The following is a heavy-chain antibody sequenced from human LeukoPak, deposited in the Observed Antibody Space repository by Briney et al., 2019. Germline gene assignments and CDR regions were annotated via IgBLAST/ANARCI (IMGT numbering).Heavy chain of an antibody. CDR2: ISAYNGNT. CDR3: ARTLRGYSYGRHFDY. D-gene: IGHD5-18*01. V-gene: IGHV1-18*01. Sequence: ASVKVSCKASGGTFSSYAISWVRQAPGQGLEWMGWISAYNGNTNYAQKLQGRVTMTTDTSTSTAYMELRSLRSDDTAVYYCARTLRGYSYGRHFDYWGQGTLVTVSS. J-gene: IGHJ4*02. CDR1: GGTFSSYA.